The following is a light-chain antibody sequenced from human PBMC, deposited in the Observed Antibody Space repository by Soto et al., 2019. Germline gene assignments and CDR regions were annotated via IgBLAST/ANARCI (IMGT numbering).Light chain of an antibody. V-gene: IGLV2-14*04. CDR3: SSYTSSSTLI. CDR1: SSDVGGYNY. Sequence: TGTSSDVGGYNYVSWYQQHPGKAPKVMIYDVMNRPSGVSNRFSGSKSGITASLTISGLQAEDEADYYCSSYTSSSTLIFGGGTKVTVL. J-gene: IGLJ2*01. CDR2: DVM.